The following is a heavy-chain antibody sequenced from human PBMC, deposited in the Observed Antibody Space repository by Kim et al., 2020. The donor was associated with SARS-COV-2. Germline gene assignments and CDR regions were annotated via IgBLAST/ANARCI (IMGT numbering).Heavy chain of an antibody. CDR2: IKSKTDGGTT. CDR3: TTDKLTQAPIRRIDY. V-gene: IGHV3-15*01. CDR1: GFTFSNAW. D-gene: IGHD1-26*01. J-gene: IGHJ4*02. Sequence: GGSLRLSCAASGFTFSNAWMSWVRQAPGKGLEWVGRIKSKTDGGTTDYAAPVKGRFTISRDDSKNTLYLQMNSLKTEDTAVYYCTTDKLTQAPIRRIDYWGQGTLVTVSS.